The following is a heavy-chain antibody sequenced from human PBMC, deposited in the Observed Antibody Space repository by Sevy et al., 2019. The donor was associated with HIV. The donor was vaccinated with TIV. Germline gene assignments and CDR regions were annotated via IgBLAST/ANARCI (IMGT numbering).Heavy chain of an antibody. CDR3: ATETYCSSTTCPGSFDY. J-gene: IGHJ4*02. CDR2: IKTKTDGGTT. CDR1: EFTFNNAW. V-gene: IGHV3-15*01. D-gene: IGHD2-2*01. Sequence: GGSLRLSCVVSEFTFNNAWISWVRQAPGKGLEWVGRIKTKTDGGTTDYAAPVKGRFTISRDDSKNTLYLQMNSLKIEDTAVYYCATETYCSSTTCPGSFDYWGQGTLVTVSS.